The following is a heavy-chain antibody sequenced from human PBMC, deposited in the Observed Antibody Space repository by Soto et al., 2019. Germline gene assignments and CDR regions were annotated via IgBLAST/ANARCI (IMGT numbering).Heavy chain of an antibody. D-gene: IGHD2-2*01. CDR2: TYYRSKWNT. CDR1: GDNVSTNSAG. V-gene: IGHV6-1*01. Sequence: PSQTLSLTCVISGDNVSTNSAGWNWIRQSPSRGLEWLGRTYYRSKWNTDSATSVRGRITVNPDTSKNQFSLQLNSVTPEDTGVYYCARNSWNVPPAFDFWGQGIQVTVSS. CDR3: ARNSWNVPPAFDF. J-gene: IGHJ4*02.